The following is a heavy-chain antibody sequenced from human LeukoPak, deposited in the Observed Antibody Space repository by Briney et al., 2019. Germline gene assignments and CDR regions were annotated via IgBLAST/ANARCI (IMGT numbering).Heavy chain of an antibody. V-gene: IGHV3-23*01. D-gene: IGHD1-26*01. CDR3: ARGGATRGRFEN. Sequence: GGSLRLSCAASGFTFSSYAMNWVRQAPGKGLEWVSTISGRGGITYYADSVKGRFTISRDNPKNSLYLQMNFLRAEDTAVYYCARGGATRGRFENWGQGTLVTVSS. CDR2: ISGRGGIT. J-gene: IGHJ4*02. CDR1: GFTFSSYA.